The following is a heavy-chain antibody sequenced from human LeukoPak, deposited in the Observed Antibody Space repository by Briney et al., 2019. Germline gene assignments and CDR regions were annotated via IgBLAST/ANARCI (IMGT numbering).Heavy chain of an antibody. CDR3: ARGVVVVAATILGWFDP. V-gene: IGHV1-69*13. CDR1: GYTFTSYY. Sequence: SVKVSCKASGYTFTSYYMHWVRQAPRQGLEWMGGIIPIFGTTNYAQKFQGRVTITADESTSTAYMELSSLRSEDTAVYYCARGVVVVAATILGWFDPWGQGTLVTVSS. CDR2: IIPIFGTT. D-gene: IGHD2-2*02. J-gene: IGHJ5*02.